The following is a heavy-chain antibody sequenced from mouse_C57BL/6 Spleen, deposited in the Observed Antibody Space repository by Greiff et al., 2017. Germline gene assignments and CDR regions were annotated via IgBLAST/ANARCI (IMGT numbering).Heavy chain of an antibody. D-gene: IGHD1-1*01. CDR3: AREEVFTTVVYFDY. CDR1: GYTFTSYW. V-gene: IGHV1-64*01. J-gene: IGHJ2*01. CDR2: IHPNSGST. Sequence: QVQLQQPGAELVKPGASVKLSCKASGYTFTSYWLHWVKQRPGQGLAWIGMIHPNSGSTNYNEKFKSKATLTVDKSSSTAYMQLSSLTSEDSAVYYCAREEVFTTVVYFDYWGQGTTLTVSS.